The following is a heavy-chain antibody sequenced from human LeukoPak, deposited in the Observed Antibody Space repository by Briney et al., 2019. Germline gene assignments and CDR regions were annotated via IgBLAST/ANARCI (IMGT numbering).Heavy chain of an antibody. CDR1: GGSISSYY. J-gene: IGHJ4*02. V-gene: IGHV4-59*01. CDR3: ARGPPTYTIFGVVIRQDY. Sequence: PSETLSLTCTVSGGSISSYYWSWIRQPPGKGLEWIGYIYYSGSTNYNPSLKSRVTISVDTSKNQFSLKLSSLTAADTAVYYCARGPPTYTIFGVVIRQDYWGQGTLVTVSS. CDR2: IYYSGST. D-gene: IGHD3-3*01.